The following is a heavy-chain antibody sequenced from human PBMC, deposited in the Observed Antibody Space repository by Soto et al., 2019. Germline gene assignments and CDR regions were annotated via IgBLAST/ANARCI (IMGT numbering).Heavy chain of an antibody. J-gene: IGHJ6*02. Sequence: QVQLVESGGGVVQPGRSLRLSCAASGFTFSSYGMHWVRQAPGKGLEWVAVIWYDGSNKYYADSVKGRFTISRDNSKNTLYLQMNRLRAEDTAVYYCARAGGNWYGGRYYYYGMDVWGQGTTVTVSS. CDR3: ARAGGNWYGGRYYYYGMDV. CDR1: GFTFSSYG. V-gene: IGHV3-33*01. D-gene: IGHD1-1*01. CDR2: IWYDGSNK.